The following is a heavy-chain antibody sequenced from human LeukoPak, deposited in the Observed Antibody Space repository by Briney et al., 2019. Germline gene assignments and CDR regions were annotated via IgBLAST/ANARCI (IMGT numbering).Heavy chain of an antibody. J-gene: IGHJ4*02. D-gene: IGHD2-2*01. Sequence: PGGSLRLSCAASGFTFSSYAMSWVRQAPGKGLVWVSRINSDGSTTTYADSVKGRFTISRDNAKNTLYLQMNSLRAEDTAVYYCARVCSTTSCYDHWGQGILVTVSS. CDR3: ARVCSTTSCYDH. V-gene: IGHV3-74*01. CDR2: INSDGSTT. CDR1: GFTFSSYA.